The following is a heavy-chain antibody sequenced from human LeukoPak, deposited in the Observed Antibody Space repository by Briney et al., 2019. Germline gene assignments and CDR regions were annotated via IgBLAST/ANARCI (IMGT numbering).Heavy chain of an antibody. D-gene: IGHD6-13*01. Sequence: GGSLRLSCAASGFTFSNYAMNWVRQAPGKGLEWVSVISGSGGSTFYADSVKGRFTISRDNSKNTLFLQMNSLRAEDTAVYYCAKGTEYSSSWYKEAVDYWGQGTLVTVSS. CDR1: GFTFSNYA. CDR2: ISGSGGST. V-gene: IGHV3-23*01. J-gene: IGHJ4*02. CDR3: AKGTEYSSSWYKEAVDY.